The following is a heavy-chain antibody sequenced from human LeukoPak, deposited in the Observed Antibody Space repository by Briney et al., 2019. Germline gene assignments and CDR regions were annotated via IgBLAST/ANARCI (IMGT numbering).Heavy chain of an antibody. Sequence: VASVKVSCKASGYTFTSFYMHWVRQAPGQGLEWMGIINPRGGSASAAQKFQGRLTLTRDTSTSTVYMDLSSLRSQDTAVYYCARSLTGYYDSSGFWGQGTLVTVSS. D-gene: IGHD3-22*01. CDR1: GYTFTSFY. J-gene: IGHJ4*02. CDR3: ARSLTGYYDSSGF. V-gene: IGHV1-46*01. CDR2: INPRGGSA.